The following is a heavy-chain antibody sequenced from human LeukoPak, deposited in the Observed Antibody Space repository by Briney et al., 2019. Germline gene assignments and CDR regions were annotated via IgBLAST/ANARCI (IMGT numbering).Heavy chain of an antibody. CDR1: GGSISSSSYY. CDR2: IYYSGST. V-gene: IGHV4-39*01. J-gene: IGHJ4*02. D-gene: IGHD6-19*01. Sequence: SETLSLTCTVSGGSISSSSYYWGWIRQPPGKGQEWIGSIYYSGSTYYNPSLKSRVTISVDTSKNQFSLKLSSVTAADTAVYYCARQGIAVAGIEYWGQGTLVTVSS. CDR3: ARQGIAVAGIEY.